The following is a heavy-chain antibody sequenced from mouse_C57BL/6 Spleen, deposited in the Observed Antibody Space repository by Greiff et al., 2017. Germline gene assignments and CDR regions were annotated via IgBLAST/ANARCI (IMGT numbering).Heavy chain of an antibody. J-gene: IGHJ1*03. V-gene: IGHV1-64*01. CDR2: IHPNSGST. CDR1: GYTFTSYW. CDR3: ARVFHGLWYFDV. Sequence: VQLQQPGAELVKPGASVKLSCKASGYTFTSYWMHWVKQRPGQGLEWIGMIHPNSGSTNYNEKFKSKATLTVDKSSSTAYMQLSSLTSEDSAVYYCARVFHGLWYFDVWGTGTTVTVSS. D-gene: IGHD3-1*01.